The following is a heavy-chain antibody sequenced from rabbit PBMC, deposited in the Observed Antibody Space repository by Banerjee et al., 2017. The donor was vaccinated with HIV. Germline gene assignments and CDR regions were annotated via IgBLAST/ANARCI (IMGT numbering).Heavy chain of an antibody. D-gene: IGHD4-1*01. V-gene: IGHV1S45*01. CDR1: GLDFSSSYW. CDR2: IYTGSSGST. Sequence: QEQLVEYGGDLVQPGASLTLTCTASGLDFSSSYWICWVRQAPGKGLEWIACIYTGSSGSTYYASWAKGRFTISRTSSTTVTLQMTSLTVADTATYFCARSMPYVLIVDLWGQGTLVTVS. J-gene: IGHJ4*01. CDR3: ARSMPYVLIVDL.